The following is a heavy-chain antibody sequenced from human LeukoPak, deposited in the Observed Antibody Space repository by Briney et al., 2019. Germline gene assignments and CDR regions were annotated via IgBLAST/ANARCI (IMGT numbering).Heavy chain of an antibody. CDR3: AKSSSLSGGYFYYMDV. Sequence: GGSLRLSCAASGFTFSSYAMSWVRQAPGKGLEWVSAISGSGGSTYYADSVKGRFTISRDNSKNTLYLQMNSLRAEDTAVYYCAKSSSLSGGYFYYMDVWGKGTTVTVSS. V-gene: IGHV3-23*01. J-gene: IGHJ6*03. CDR1: GFTFSSYA. CDR2: ISGSGGST. D-gene: IGHD2-2*01.